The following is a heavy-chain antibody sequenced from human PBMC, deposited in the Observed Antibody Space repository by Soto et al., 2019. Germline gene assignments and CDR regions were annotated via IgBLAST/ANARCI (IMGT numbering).Heavy chain of an antibody. D-gene: IGHD1-1*01. V-gene: IGHV3-11*06. CDR1: GFTFSDYY. CDR3: ARSVDNYNRLDY. J-gene: IGHJ4*02. CDR2: SSNSGTFS. Sequence: QVQLVESGGGLVKPGGSLRLSCEGSGFTFSDYYISWIRQAPGKGLEWISYSSNSGTFSRYADSVKGRFSISRDNTKNLLYLQMNSLRAEDTAVYYCARSVDNYNRLDYWGQGTPVTVSS.